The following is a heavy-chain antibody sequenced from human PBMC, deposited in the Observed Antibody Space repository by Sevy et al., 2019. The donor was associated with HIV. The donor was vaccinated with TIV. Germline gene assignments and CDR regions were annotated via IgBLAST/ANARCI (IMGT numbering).Heavy chain of an antibody. D-gene: IGHD4-17*01. J-gene: IGHJ4*02. CDR3: ARDLEFYDYGDYGPAFMPDY. V-gene: IGHV3-33*01. Sequence: SLRLSCAASGFTFSTYGMHWVRQAPGKGLEWVAVIWFDGSNTYYADSVKGRFTISRDIAKNTLHLQMNSLSVEDTAVYYCARDLEFYDYGDYGPAFMPDYWGQGTLVTVSS. CDR2: IWFDGSNT. CDR1: GFTFSTYG.